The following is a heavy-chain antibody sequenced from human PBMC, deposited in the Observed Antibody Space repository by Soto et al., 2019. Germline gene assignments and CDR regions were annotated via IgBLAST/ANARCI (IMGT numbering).Heavy chain of an antibody. CDR3: ARDLPGYCTTTDCYSYFDY. CDR2: IQQDGSEK. V-gene: IGHV3-7*03. D-gene: IGHD2-2*02. J-gene: IGHJ4*02. CDR1: GFTFTSYS. Sequence: EVQPVESGGGLVQPGGSLRLSCAVSGFTFTSYSMSWVRQAPGEGLEWVANIQQDGSEKYYVDSVKGRFTISRDNAKNSLYLQMNSLRAEDTAVYYCARDLPGYCTTTDCYSYFDYWGQGTLVTVSS.